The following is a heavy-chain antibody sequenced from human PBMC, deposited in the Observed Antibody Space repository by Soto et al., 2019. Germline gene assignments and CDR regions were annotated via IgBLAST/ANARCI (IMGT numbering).Heavy chain of an antibody. CDR1: GFTFSSYG. Sequence: GGSLRLSCAASGFTFSSYGMHWVRQAPGKGLEWVAVISYDGSNKYYADSVKGRFTISRDNSKNTLYLQMNSLRAEDTAVYYCAKDGEQQLVHYYYYGMDVWGQGTTVTVSS. CDR2: ISYDGSNK. D-gene: IGHD6-13*01. V-gene: IGHV3-30*18. J-gene: IGHJ6*02. CDR3: AKDGEQQLVHYYYYGMDV.